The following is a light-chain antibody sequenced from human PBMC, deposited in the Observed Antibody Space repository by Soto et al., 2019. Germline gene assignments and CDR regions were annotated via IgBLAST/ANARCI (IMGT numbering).Light chain of an antibody. CDR2: DAY. CDR3: QQCSISPLT. CDR1: QDVTNNY. Sequence: EIVLTQSPGILFLSPGERATVSCRASQDVTNNYLAWYQQKPGRAPRLLIHDAYIRATGIPDRFSGSGSGTDVTLTISRLETEDFAVYYCQQCSISPLTFGGGTKVEIK. V-gene: IGKV3-20*01. J-gene: IGKJ4*01.